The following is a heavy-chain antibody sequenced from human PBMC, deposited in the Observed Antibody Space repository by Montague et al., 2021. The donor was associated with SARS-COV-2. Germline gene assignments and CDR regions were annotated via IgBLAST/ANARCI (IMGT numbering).Heavy chain of an antibody. CDR2: ISDSGST. Sequence: SETLSLTCTVPGGSINSFYWSWFRQPPGKGLEWIGYISDSGSTNYNPSLTSRVTMSVDTSKNQFSLKVNSVTAADTAVYYCARHYSATLPAVYWGQGTLVTVSS. D-gene: IGHD2-15*01. J-gene: IGHJ4*02. CDR1: GGSINSFY. V-gene: IGHV4-59*08. CDR3: ARHYSATLPAVY.